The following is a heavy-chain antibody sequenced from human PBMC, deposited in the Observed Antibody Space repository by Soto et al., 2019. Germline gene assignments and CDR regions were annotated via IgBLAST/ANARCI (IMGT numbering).Heavy chain of an antibody. CDR1: GGTFSSYT. CDR2: IKPVFGTA. V-gene: IGHV1-69*01. Sequence: QVQLVQSGAEVKKPGSSVKLSCKASGGTFSSYTISWVRQAPGQGLDWMGGIKPVFGTAYYAQKFQGRVTFTADESTSTAYMELSSLRSDDTAMYGCARAFPSFGGYHKGVGRRSYHFDLWGQGTLVTVSS. CDR3: ARAFPSFGGYHKGVGRRSYHFDL. J-gene: IGHJ4*02. D-gene: IGHD3-10*01.